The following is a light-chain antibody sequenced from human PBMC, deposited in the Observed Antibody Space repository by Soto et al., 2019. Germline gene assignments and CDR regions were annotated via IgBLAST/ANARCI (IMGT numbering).Light chain of an antibody. CDR1: QSVSSSY. Sequence: EIVLTQSPGTLSLSPGERATLSCRASQSVSSSYFAWYQQRPGQAPRLLIYGASSRATGIPDRFSGSRSGTHFTLHISRLEPEDVEVYYYQQYGSSPQTFCQATKVQIK. CDR2: GAS. V-gene: IGKV3-20*01. CDR3: QQYGSSPQT. J-gene: IGKJ1*01.